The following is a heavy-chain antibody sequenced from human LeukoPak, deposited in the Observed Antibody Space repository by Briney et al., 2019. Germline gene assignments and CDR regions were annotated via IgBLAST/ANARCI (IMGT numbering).Heavy chain of an antibody. CDR2: ISSSSNTI. D-gene: IGHD4-17*01. CDR1: GFIFSSYS. V-gene: IGHV3-48*04. CDR3: ARAYGYYIDY. Sequence: PGGSLRLSCAASGFIFSSYSMNWVRQAPGKGLEWVSYISSSSNTIYYAGSVKGRFTISRDNAKNSLDLQMNSLRAEDTAVYYCARAYGYYIDYWGQGNLVTVSS. J-gene: IGHJ4*02.